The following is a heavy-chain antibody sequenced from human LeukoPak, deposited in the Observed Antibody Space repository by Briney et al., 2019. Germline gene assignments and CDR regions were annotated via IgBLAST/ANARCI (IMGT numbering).Heavy chain of an antibody. CDR1: GFTFSSYS. CDR3: AKDIGSYYDY. Sequence: GGSLRLSCAASGFTFSSYSMNWVRQAPGKGLERVSCISSSSSYICYADSVKGRFTISRDNAKNSLYLQMNSLRAEDTPVPYCAKDIGSYYDYWGQGILVTVSS. CDR2: ISSSSSYI. V-gene: IGHV3-21*01. J-gene: IGHJ4*02. D-gene: IGHD3-10*01.